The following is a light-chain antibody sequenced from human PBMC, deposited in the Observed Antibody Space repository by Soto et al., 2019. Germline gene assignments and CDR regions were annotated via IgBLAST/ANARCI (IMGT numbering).Light chain of an antibody. Sequence: DIEVSQSPSTLSATAGDRVTITCRASQSISSWLAWYQQKPGKAPKLLIYDVSSLESGVPSRFSGSGSGTEFILTISSLQPDDFATYYCQQYDSYSWTFDQGTKVDIK. V-gene: IGKV1-5*01. CDR3: QQYDSYSWT. CDR1: QSISSW. CDR2: DVS. J-gene: IGKJ1*01.